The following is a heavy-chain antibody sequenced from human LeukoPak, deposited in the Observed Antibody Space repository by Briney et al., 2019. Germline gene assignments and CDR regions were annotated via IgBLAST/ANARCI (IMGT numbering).Heavy chain of an antibody. V-gene: IGHV4-59*01. Sequence: SETLSLTCTVSGGSIGSYYWSWIRQPPGKGLEWIGYIYYSGSTNYNPSLKSRVTISVDTSKNQFSLKLSSVTAADTAVYYCARDSSSWSAIDYWGQGTLVTVSS. CDR3: ARDSSSWSAIDY. CDR2: IYYSGST. D-gene: IGHD6-13*01. J-gene: IGHJ4*02. CDR1: GGSIGSYY.